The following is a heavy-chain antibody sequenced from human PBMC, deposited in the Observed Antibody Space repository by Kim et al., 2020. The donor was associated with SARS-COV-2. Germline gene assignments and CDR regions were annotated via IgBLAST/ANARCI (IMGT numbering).Heavy chain of an antibody. J-gene: IGHJ6*03. CDR2: IYYSGST. CDR3: ARLHDGYSSGWYGDYYMDV. V-gene: IGHV4-59*08. Sequence: SETLSLTCTVSGGSISSYYWSWIRQPPGKGLEWIGYIYYSGSTNYNPSLKSRVTISVDTSKNQFSLKLSSVTAADTAVYYCARLHDGYSSGWYGDYYMDVWGKGTTVTVSS. D-gene: IGHD6-19*01. CDR1: GGSISSYY.